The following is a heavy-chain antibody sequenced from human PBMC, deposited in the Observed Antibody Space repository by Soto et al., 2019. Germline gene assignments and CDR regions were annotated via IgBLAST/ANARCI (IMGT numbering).Heavy chain of an antibody. V-gene: IGHV3-23*01. CDR1: GFTFSSYA. J-gene: IGHJ6*02. CDR2: ISGSGGST. CDR3: AKDGFDWSIGGSWERNRGGYYGMDV. Sequence: GGSLRLSCAASGFTFSSYAMSWVRQAPGKGLEWVSAISGSGGSTYYADSVKGRFTISRDNSKNTLYLQMNSLRAEDTAVYYCAKDGFDWSIGGSWERNRGGYYGMDVWGQGTTVTVSS. D-gene: IGHD3-9*01.